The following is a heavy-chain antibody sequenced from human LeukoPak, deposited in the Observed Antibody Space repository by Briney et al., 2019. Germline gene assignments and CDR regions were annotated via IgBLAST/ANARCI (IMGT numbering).Heavy chain of an antibody. CDR1: GYSFTSSW. J-gene: IGHJ6*02. V-gene: IGHV5-51*01. D-gene: IGHD1-20*01. CDR3: ARHRYNRNDDYYYGMDV. CDR2: INPGDSDT. Sequence: GESLKISCQASGYSFTSSWIGWARQMPGKGLEWMAIINPGDSDTRYSPSFQGQVTISADKSISTVYLQWGSLKASDTAMYYCARHRYNRNDDYYYGMDVWGQGTTVTVSS.